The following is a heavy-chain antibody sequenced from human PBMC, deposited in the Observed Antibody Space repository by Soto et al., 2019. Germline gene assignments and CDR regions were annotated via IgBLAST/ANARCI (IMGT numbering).Heavy chain of an antibody. V-gene: IGHV3-23*01. CDR1: GFTFSTYV. CDR2: VSGTGGST. J-gene: IGHJ3*01. D-gene: IGHD6-13*01. CDR3: ATHTIPAALGAPNSRAFEV. Sequence: EVQLLESGGGLVQPGGSLRLSCAASGFTFSTYVMSLVRQAPGKGLEWVSGVSGTGGSTYYADSVKGRFTISRDKSKNTLYLQMDNLRAEDTAVYYCATHTIPAALGAPNSRAFEVWGQGTMVTLSS.